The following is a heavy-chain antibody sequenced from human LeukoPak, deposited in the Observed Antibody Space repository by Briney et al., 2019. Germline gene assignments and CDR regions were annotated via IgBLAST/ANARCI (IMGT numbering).Heavy chain of an antibody. J-gene: IGHJ5*02. CDR1: GYSISSGYY. CDR2: ICHRGST. CDR3: ARLSDYYGSGSYNNWFDP. D-gene: IGHD3-10*01. Sequence: SETLSLTCAVSGYSISSGYYWGWIRQPPGKGLEWIGSICHRGSTYYNPSLKSRVTISVDTSKNQFSLRLSSVTAADTAVYYCARLSDYYGSGSYNNWFDPWGQGTLVTVSS. V-gene: IGHV4-38-2*01.